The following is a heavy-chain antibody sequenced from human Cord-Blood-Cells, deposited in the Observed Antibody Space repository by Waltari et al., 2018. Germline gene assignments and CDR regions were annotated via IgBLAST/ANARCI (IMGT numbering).Heavy chain of an antibody. Sequence: QVQLVQSGAEVKKPGASVKVSCKASGYTFTGYYMHWVRQAPGQGLEWMGWINPNSGGTNYAQKFQGWVTMTRDTSISTAYMELSRLRSADTAVYYWARARDYDSSGFDYWGQGTLVTVSS. CDR2: INPNSGGT. CDR3: ARARDYDSSGFDY. J-gene: IGHJ4*02. V-gene: IGHV1-2*04. D-gene: IGHD3-22*01. CDR1: GYTFTGYY.